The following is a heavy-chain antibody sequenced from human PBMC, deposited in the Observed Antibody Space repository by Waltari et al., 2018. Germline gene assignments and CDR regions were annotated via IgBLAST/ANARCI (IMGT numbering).Heavy chain of an antibody. V-gene: IGHV1-2*02. D-gene: IGHD1-26*01. CDR1: GYTFTGYQ. CDR2: INPNSGGT. Sequence: QVHLVQSGAEVKKPGASVKVSCKASGYTFTGYQIHWVRQDPGQGLEWMGWINPNSGGTNYAQNFQGRVTITRDTSIRTAYMELSRLRSDDTAMYYCARDLVVGSGDYWGQGTLVTVSS. J-gene: IGHJ4*02. CDR3: ARDLVVGSGDY.